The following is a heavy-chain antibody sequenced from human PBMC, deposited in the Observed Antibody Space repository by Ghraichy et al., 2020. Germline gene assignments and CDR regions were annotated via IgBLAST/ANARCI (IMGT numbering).Heavy chain of an antibody. CDR1: GYTFTGYY. V-gene: IGHV1-2*02. CDR2: VNPNSGGT. Sequence: ASVKVSCKASGYTFTGYYMHWVRQAPGQGLEWMGWVNPNSGGTNDAQKFQGRVTMTRDTSISTAYMELSRLRSDDTAVYYCARDSHLWGCTNGVCHDYDYWGQGTLVTVSS. D-gene: IGHD2-8*01. CDR3: ARDSHLWGCTNGVCHDYDY. J-gene: IGHJ4*02.